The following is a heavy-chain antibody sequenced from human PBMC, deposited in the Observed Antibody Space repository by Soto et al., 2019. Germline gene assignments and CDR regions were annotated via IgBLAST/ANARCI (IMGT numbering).Heavy chain of an antibody. CDR2: IYYSGST. D-gene: IGHD2-2*02. J-gene: IGHJ5*02. Sequence: TSETLSLTCTVSGGSISRSTYYWGWIRQPPGKGLEWIGSIYYSGSTYYRPSLKSRVTISVDTSKNQFSLKLSSVTAADTAVYYCARQVPAAIRLGWFDPWGRGTLVTVSS. CDR1: GGSISRSTYY. CDR3: ARQVPAAIRLGWFDP. V-gene: IGHV4-39*01.